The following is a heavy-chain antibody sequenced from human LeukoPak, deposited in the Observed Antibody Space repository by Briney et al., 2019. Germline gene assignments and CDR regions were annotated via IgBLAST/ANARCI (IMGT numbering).Heavy chain of an antibody. V-gene: IGHV1-2*02. CDR3: ARDATDSGSYYNWFDP. Sequence: SVKVSCKASGFTLTSSAVQWVRQARGQGLEWMGWINPNSGGTNYAQKFQGRVTMTRDTSISTAYMELSRLRSDDTAVYYCARDATDSGSYYNWFDPWGQGTLVTVSS. CDR1: GFTLTSSA. J-gene: IGHJ5*02. CDR2: INPNSGGT. D-gene: IGHD1-26*01.